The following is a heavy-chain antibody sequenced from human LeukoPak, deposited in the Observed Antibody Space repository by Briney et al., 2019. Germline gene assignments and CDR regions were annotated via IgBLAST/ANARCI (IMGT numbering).Heavy chain of an antibody. Sequence: GGSLRLSCAASGFTFSSYSMSWVRQAPGKGLEWVSSISSSSSYIYYADSVKGRFTISRDNAKNSLYLQMNSLRAEDTAVYYCVKGVRMGVTSAFDIWGQGIMVTVSS. CDR2: ISSSSSYI. V-gene: IGHV3-21*04. CDR1: GFTFSSYS. D-gene: IGHD1-26*01. J-gene: IGHJ3*02. CDR3: VKGVRMGVTSAFDI.